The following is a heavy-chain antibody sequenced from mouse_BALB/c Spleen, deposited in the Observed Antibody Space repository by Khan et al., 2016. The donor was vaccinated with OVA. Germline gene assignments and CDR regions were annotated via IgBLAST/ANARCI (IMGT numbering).Heavy chain of an antibody. Sequence: QIQLVQSGPELKKPGETVKISCKASGYTFTNYGMNWVKQSPGKALKWMGWINTYTGEPTYADDFKGRFAFSLETSASTAYLQIDNLKNEDTATYFCARPPFFSYTLDHWGQGTSVTVSA. J-gene: IGHJ4*01. CDR3: ARPPFFSYTLDH. CDR1: GYTFTNYG. CDR2: INTYTGEP. V-gene: IGHV9-3-1*01.